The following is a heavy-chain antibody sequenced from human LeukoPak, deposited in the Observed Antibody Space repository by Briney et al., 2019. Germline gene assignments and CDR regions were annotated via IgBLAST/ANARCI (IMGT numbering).Heavy chain of an antibody. V-gene: IGHV1-2*06. CDR1: GYTFTGYY. J-gene: IGHJ4*02. D-gene: IGHD2-2*01. Sequence: ASVKVSCKASGYTFTGYYIHWVRQAPGQGLEWMGRINPNSGGTNYAQKLQGRVTMTTDTSTSTAYMELRSLRSDDTAVYYCTRVPEYCSSTSCPDYWGQGTLVTVSS. CDR3: TRVPEYCSSTSCPDY. CDR2: INPNSGGT.